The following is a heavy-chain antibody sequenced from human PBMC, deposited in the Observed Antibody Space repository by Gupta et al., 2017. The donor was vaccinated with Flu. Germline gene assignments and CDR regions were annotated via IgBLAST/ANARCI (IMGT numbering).Heavy chain of an antibody. CDR3: TTDTSGGDAYDA. CDR2: MKSKPDVGKS. CDR1: GITFTHAW. J-gene: IGHJ3*01. V-gene: IGHV3-15*01. D-gene: IGHD1-26*01. Sequence: EVQLVESGGGLVKPGGSLRLSCTVSGITFTHAWMTWVRQAPGRGLEWVGRMKSKPDVGKSDYARPVKGRFRISRDDSKNILYLQMDSLRTGDTAGYYCTTDTSGGDAYDAWGRGTNVTVSS.